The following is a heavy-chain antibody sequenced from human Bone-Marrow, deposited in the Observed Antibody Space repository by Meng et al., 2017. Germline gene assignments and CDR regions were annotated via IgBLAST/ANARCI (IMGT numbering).Heavy chain of an antibody. CDR1: GYTFTGYY. CDR2: INPNSGGT. D-gene: IGHD6-19*01. V-gene: IGHV1-2*06. Sequence: ASVKVSCKASGYTFTGYYMHWVRQAPGQGLEWMGRINPNSGGTNYAQKFQGRVTMTRDTSISTAYMEQSRLRSDDTAVYYCARFPYRGIAVAGPLDAFDIWGQGTMVTVSS. CDR3: ARFPYRGIAVAGPLDAFDI. J-gene: IGHJ3*02.